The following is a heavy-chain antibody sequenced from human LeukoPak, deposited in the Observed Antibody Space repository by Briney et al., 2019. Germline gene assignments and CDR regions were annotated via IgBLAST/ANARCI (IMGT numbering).Heavy chain of an antibody. J-gene: IGHJ4*02. D-gene: IGHD4-23*01. Sequence: SETLSLTCTVSGYSISSGYYWGWIRQPPGKGLEWIGSIYHSGSTYYNPSFKSRVTISVDTSKNQFSLKLSSVTAADTAVYYCARGVPDYGGNLKYFDYWGQGTLVTVSS. CDR2: IYHSGST. CDR1: GYSISSGYY. V-gene: IGHV4-38-2*02. CDR3: ARGVPDYGGNLKYFDY.